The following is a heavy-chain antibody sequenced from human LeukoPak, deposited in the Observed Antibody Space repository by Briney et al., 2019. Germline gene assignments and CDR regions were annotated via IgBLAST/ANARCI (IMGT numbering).Heavy chain of an antibody. CDR2: ISSSSSYI. CDR3: ARDRLYYPNRVGAFDI. CDR1: GFTFSSYS. V-gene: IGHV3-21*01. Sequence: GGSLRLSCAASGFTFSSYSMNWVRQAPGKGLEWVSSISSSSSYIYYADSVKGRFTIFRDNAKNSLYLQMNSLRAEDTAVYYCARDRLYYPNRVGAFDIWGQGTMVTVSS. D-gene: IGHD3-10*01. J-gene: IGHJ3*02.